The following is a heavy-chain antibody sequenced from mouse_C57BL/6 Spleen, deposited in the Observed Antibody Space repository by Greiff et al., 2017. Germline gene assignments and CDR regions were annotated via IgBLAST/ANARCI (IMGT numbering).Heavy chain of an antibody. CDR3: ARDYSNYEEGFDY. CDR1: GYAFSSSW. V-gene: IGHV1-82*01. D-gene: IGHD2-5*01. J-gene: IGHJ2*01. CDR2: IYPGDGDT. Sequence: VQVVESGPELVKPGASVKISCKASGYAFSSSWMNWVKQRPGKGLEWIGRIYPGDGDTNYNGKFKGKATLTADKSSSTAYMQLSSLTSEDSAVYFCARDYSNYEEGFDYWGQGTTLTVSS.